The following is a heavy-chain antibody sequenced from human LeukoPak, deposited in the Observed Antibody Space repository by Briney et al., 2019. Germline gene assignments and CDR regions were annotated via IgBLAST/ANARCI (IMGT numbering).Heavy chain of an antibody. V-gene: IGHV3-23*01. CDR3: AKATCGSCYFIDY. J-gene: IGHJ4*02. CDR1: GFTFSSYA. CDR2: ISGSGFST. Sequence: GGSLRLSCAASGFTFSSYAMSWVRQAPAKGLEWVSTISGSGFSTYYADSVKGRFTISRDNSKNMLYLQMNSLRAEDTAVYYCAKATCGSCYFIDYWGQGTLVTVSS. D-gene: IGHD2-15*01.